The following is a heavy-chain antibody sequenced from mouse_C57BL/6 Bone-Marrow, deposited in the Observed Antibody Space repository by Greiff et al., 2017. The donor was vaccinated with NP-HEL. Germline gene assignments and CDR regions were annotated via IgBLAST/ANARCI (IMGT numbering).Heavy chain of an antibody. V-gene: IGHV5-4*01. J-gene: IGHJ1*03. CDR1: GFTFSSYA. D-gene: IGHD2-4*01. Sequence: EVMLVESGGGLVKPGGSLKLSCAASGFTFSSYAMSWVRQTPEKRLEWVATISDGGSYTYYTDNVKGRFTISRDNAKNNLYLQMSHLKSEDTAMYYCARDERDYDTGWYFDVWGTGTTVTVSS. CDR2: ISDGGSYT. CDR3: ARDERDYDTGWYFDV.